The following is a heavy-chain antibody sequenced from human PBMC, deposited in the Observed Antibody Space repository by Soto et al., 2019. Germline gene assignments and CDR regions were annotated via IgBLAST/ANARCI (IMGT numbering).Heavy chain of an antibody. Sequence: SETLSLTCTVSGGSISSYYWSWIRQPPGKGLEWIGYIYYSGSTNYNPSLKSRVTTSVDTSKNQFSLKLSSVTAADTAVYYCARAYYYDSSGYYPPYYYGMDVWGQGTTVTVSS. CDR2: IYYSGST. J-gene: IGHJ6*02. V-gene: IGHV4-59*01. D-gene: IGHD3-22*01. CDR1: GGSISSYY. CDR3: ARAYYYDSSGYYPPYYYGMDV.